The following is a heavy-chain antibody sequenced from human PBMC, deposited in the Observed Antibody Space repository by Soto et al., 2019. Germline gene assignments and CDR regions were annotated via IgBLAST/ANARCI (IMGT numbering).Heavy chain of an antibody. CDR2: IATYNSNK. V-gene: IGHV1-18*01. CDR3: ARVLRGVVNWFDP. CDR1: GDTFTNFG. Sequence: ASVKRSCKTSGDTFTNFGLSWVRQAPGQGLEWMGWIATYNSNKNYAQKFQGRLTLTTDTSTSTGYMELKSLEYDDTAVYYCARVLRGVVNWFDPGGHGTLVTV. J-gene: IGHJ5*02. D-gene: IGHD3-10*01.